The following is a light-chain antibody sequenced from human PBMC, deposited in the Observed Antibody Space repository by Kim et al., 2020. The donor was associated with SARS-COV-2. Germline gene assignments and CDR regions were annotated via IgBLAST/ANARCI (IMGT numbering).Light chain of an antibody. CDR2: AAS. J-gene: IGKJ4*01. CDR1: QSISSY. CDR3: QQSHTAPLLT. V-gene: IGKV1-39*01. Sequence: DIQMTQSPSSLSASVGDRVTIACRASQSISSYLNWYQQKPGKAPKLLIYAASSLQSGVPSRFSGSGSGTDFTLNISSLQPEDFATYYCQQSHTAPLLTFGGGTKVDIK.